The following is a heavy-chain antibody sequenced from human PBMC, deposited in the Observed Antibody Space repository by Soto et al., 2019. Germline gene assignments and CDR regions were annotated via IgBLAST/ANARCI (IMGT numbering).Heavy chain of an antibody. J-gene: IGHJ5*02. CDR1: GFTFSNAW. Sequence: GGSLRLSCAASGFTFSNAWMNWVRQAPGKGLEWVGRIKSKTDGGTTDYAAPVKGRFTISRDDSKNTLYLQMNSLKTEDTAVCYCTTDPYDSSGPPVGPWGQGTLVTVSS. CDR2: IKSKTDGGTT. D-gene: IGHD3-22*01. CDR3: TTDPYDSSGPPVGP. V-gene: IGHV3-15*07.